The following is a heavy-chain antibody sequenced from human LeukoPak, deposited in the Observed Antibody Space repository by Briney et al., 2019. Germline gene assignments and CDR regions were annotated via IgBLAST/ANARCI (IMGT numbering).Heavy chain of an antibody. V-gene: IGHV3-9*01. D-gene: IGHD3-10*01. J-gene: IGHJ4*02. Sequence: GGSLRLSCAASGFTFDDYAVHWVRQAPGKGLEWVSGISWNSGSIGYADSVKGRFTISRDNAKNSLYLQMNSLRAEDTALYYCAKGLWFGEFHPFDYWGQGTLVTVSS. CDR1: GFTFDDYA. CDR2: ISWNSGSI. CDR3: AKGLWFGEFHPFDY.